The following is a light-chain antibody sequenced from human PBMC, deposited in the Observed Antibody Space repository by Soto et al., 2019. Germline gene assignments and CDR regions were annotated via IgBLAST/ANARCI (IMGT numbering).Light chain of an antibody. V-gene: IGKV3-20*01. CDR1: QSVRSSY. J-gene: IGKJ3*01. CDR3: QQYGSSPFT. CDR2: GAS. Sequence: LTQSPGTLSLSPGERATLSCRASQSVRSSYLAWYHQKPGQAPRLPIYGASSRATGIPDRFSGSGSGTDFTLTISRLEPEDFAVYYCQQYGSSPFTFGPGTKVDIK.